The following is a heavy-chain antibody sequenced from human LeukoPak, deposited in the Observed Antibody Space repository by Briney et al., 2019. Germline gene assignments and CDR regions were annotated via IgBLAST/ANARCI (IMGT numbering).Heavy chain of an antibody. CDR3: AKRGVVIRVILVGFHKEAYYFDS. CDR2: ISDTGGRT. CDR1: GITLSNYG. Sequence: GGSLRLSCAVSGITLSNYGMTWVRQAPGKGLEWDAGISDTGGRTNYADSVKGRFTISRDNPKNTLYLQMNSLRAEDTAVYFCAKRGVVIRVILVGFHKEAYYFDSWGQGALVTVSS. V-gene: IGHV3-23*01. J-gene: IGHJ4*02. D-gene: IGHD3-22*01.